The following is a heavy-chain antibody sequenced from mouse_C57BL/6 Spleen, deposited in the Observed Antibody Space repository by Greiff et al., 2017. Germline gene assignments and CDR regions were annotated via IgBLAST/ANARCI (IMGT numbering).Heavy chain of an antibody. D-gene: IGHD4-1*01. J-gene: IGHJ3*01. CDR3: ASGTGTGFAY. V-gene: IGHV1-61*01. Sequence: QVQLKQPGAELVRPGSSVKLSCKASGYTFTSYWMDWVKQRPGQGLEWIGNIYPSDSETHYNQKFKDKATLTVDKSSRTAYMQLSSLTSEDSAVYYCASGTGTGFAYWGQGTLVTVSA. CDR2: IYPSDSET. CDR1: GYTFTSYW.